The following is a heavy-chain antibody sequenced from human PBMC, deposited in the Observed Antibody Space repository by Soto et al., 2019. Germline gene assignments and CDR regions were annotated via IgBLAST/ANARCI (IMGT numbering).Heavy chain of an antibody. CDR2: INPGNGNT. CDR1: GYTFTTYA. V-gene: IGHV1-3*01. J-gene: IGHJ6*02. Sequence: ASVKVSCKASGYTFTTYAMNWVRQAPGQRLEGMGWINPGNGNTKYSPTFRGRDTITRDTSASTTYMEMSSLRSEDTAVYYCARDYYDFWSGFSDSKYGIDVWGQGTTVTVSS. D-gene: IGHD3-3*01. CDR3: ARDYYDFWSGFSDSKYGIDV.